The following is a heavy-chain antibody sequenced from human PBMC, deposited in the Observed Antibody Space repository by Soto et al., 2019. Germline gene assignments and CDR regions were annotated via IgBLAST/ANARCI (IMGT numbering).Heavy chain of an antibody. Sequence: EVQLVESGGGLVQPGGSLRLSCAASGLTFTSSSMNWVRQAPGKGLEWVSFISSSGSTIYYADSVKGRFTISRDNAKNSLYLQRNSLRDEDTAVYSCARDRGYTYAFDYWGQGTLVTVSS. D-gene: IGHD5-18*01. V-gene: IGHV3-48*02. CDR2: ISSSGSTI. CDR3: ARDRGYTYAFDY. J-gene: IGHJ4*02. CDR1: GLTFTSSS.